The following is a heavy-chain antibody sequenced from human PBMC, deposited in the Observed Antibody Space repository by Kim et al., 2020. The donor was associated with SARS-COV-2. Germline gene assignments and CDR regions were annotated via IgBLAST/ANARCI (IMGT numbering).Heavy chain of an antibody. D-gene: IGHD2-2*01. V-gene: IGHV3-30-3*01. CDR3: ARDLGHCTISRCYSSAFDL. Sequence: GGSLRLSCVASGISFRRNVMHWVRQAPGKGLEWVAVISDDGSIKYYADSVKGRFTISRDNFKKTMYMQMNSLRIEDTAVYYCARDLGHCTISRCYSSAFDLWGQGTKVTVPS. CDR1: GISFRRNV. CDR2: ISDDGSIK. J-gene: IGHJ3*01.